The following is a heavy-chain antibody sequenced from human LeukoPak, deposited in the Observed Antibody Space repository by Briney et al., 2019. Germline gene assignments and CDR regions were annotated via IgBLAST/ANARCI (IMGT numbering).Heavy chain of an antibody. J-gene: IGHJ4*02. CDR1: GFTFDDYA. Sequence: GRSLRLSCAASGFTFDDYAMHWVRQAPGKGLGWVSGISWNSGSIGYADSVKGRFTISGDNAKNSLYLQMNSLRAEDTALYYCAKDKRQWLLLYYFDYWGQGTLVTVSS. V-gene: IGHV3-9*01. CDR3: AKDKRQWLLLYYFDY. CDR2: ISWNSGSI. D-gene: IGHD6-19*01.